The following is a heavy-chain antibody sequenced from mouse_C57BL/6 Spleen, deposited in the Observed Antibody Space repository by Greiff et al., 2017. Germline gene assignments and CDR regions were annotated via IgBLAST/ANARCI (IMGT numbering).Heavy chain of an antibody. CDR3: AREGTGTYWYFDV. V-gene: IGHV5-4*01. J-gene: IGHJ1*03. Sequence: DVQLQESGGGLVKPGGSLKLSCAASGFTFSSYAMSWVRQTPEKRLEWVATISDGGSYTYYPDNVKGRFTISRDNAKNNLYLQMSHLKSEDTAMYYCAREGTGTYWYFDVWGTGTTVTVSS. D-gene: IGHD4-1*01. CDR1: GFTFSSYA. CDR2: ISDGGSYT.